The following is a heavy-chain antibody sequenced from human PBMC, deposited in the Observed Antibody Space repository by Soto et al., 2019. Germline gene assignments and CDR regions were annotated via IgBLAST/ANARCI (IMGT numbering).Heavy chain of an antibody. CDR1: GFNFRAYS. J-gene: IGHJ4*02. D-gene: IGHD4-17*01. CDR2: ISSTSTTL. V-gene: IGHV3-48*01. Sequence: EVQLVESGGGLVQPGESLRLSCVVSGFNFRAYSMNWVRQAPGKGLEWISYISSTSTTLYYADSVKGRFTISRDTDQKSLFLQMNSLRAEDTAVYYCVRDSGDYPDYWGQGTQVIVSS. CDR3: VRDSGDYPDY.